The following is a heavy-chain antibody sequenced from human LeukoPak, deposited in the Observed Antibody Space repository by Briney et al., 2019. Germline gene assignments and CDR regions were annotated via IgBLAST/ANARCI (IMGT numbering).Heavy chain of an antibody. CDR1: GGSISSYY. CDR3: ARHKGSSWSYYFDY. J-gene: IGHJ4*02. Sequence: SETLSLTCTVSGGSISSYYWSWIRQPPGKGLEWIGYIYYSGSTNYNPSLKSRVTVSVDTSKNQFSLKLSSVTATDTAVYYCARHKGSSWSYYFDYWGQGTLVTVSS. D-gene: IGHD6-13*01. CDR2: IYYSGST. V-gene: IGHV4-59*08.